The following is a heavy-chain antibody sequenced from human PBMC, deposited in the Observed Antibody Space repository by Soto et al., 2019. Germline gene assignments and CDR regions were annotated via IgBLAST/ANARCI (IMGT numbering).Heavy chain of an antibody. CDR2: IKHDGSEQ. CDR3: ASVPGSPGYHGLDV. J-gene: IGHJ6*02. CDR1: GLTLRKYW. D-gene: IGHD7-27*01. V-gene: IGHV3-7*03. Sequence: EVQLVESGGALFQPGGPLRLSCTASGLTLRKYWWTGVGQAPGKGLEWVANIKHDGSEQYYVDSVKGRFTISRDNAKNSLFLQMDSLRVDDTAVYYCASVPGSPGYHGLDVWGQGTTVTVSS.